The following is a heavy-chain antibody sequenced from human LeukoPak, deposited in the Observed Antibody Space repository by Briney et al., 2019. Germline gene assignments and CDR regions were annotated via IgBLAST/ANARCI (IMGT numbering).Heavy chain of an antibody. J-gene: IGHJ4*02. D-gene: IGHD6-19*01. Sequence: KPSETLSLTCIVSGGSISSYYWSWIRQPPGKGLEWIGYIYYSGSTNYNPSLKSRVTISVDTSKNQFSLKLSSVTAADTAVYYCARAIAVGRWDFGYWGQGTLVTVSS. CDR3: ARAIAVGRWDFGY. V-gene: IGHV4-59*01. CDR2: IYYSGST. CDR1: GGSISSYY.